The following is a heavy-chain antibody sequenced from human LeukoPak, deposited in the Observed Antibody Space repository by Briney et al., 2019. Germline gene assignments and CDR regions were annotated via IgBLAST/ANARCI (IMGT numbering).Heavy chain of an antibody. V-gene: IGHV4-39*07. J-gene: IGHJ5*02. Sequence: PSETLSLTCTVSGGSISSSSYYWGWIRQPPGKGLEWIGSIYYSGSTYYNPSLKSRVTISVDTSKNQFSLKLSSVTAADTAVYYCALTPIRAAAMNRYWFDPWGQGTLVTVSS. CDR3: ALTPIRAAAMNRYWFDP. CDR2: IYYSGST. CDR1: GGSISSSSYY. D-gene: IGHD2-2*01.